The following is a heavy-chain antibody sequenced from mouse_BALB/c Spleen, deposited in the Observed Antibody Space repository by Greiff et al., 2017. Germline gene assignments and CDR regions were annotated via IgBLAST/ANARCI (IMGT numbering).Heavy chain of an antibody. CDR1: GYTFSSYW. D-gene: IGHD1-1*01. CDR3: ARGGYYGSSYWYFDY. Sequence: VQLVESGAELMKPGASVKISCKATGYTFSSYWIEWVKQRPGHGLEWIGEILPGSGSTNYNEKFKGKATFTADTSSNTAYMQLSSLTSEDSAVYYCARGGYYGSSYWYFDYWGQGTTLTVSS. V-gene: IGHV1-9*01. J-gene: IGHJ2*01. CDR2: ILPGSGST.